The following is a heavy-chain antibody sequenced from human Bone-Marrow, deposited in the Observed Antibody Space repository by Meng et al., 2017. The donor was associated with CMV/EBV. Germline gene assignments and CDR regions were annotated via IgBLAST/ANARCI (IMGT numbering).Heavy chain of an antibody. CDR3: ARDLYGGGGFWFDP. D-gene: IGHD2/OR15-2a*01. Sequence: ASGSTFTSYYMHWVRQAPGQGLGWMGIINPSGGSTSYAQKFQGRVTMTRDTSTSTVYMELSSLRSEDTAVYYCARDLYGGGGFWFDPWGQGTLVTVSS. CDR2: INPSGGST. CDR1: GSTFTSYY. V-gene: IGHV1-46*01. J-gene: IGHJ5*02.